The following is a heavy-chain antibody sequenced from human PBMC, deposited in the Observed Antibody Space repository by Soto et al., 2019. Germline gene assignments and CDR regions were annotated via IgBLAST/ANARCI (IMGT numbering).Heavy chain of an antibody. J-gene: IGHJ5*02. CDR2: ISAYNGNT. V-gene: IGHV1-18*03. D-gene: IGHD2-2*01. Sequence: ASVKVSCKASGYTFTSYGISWVRQAPGQGLEWMGWISAYNGNTNYAQKLQGRVTMTTDTSTSTAYMELRSLRSDDMAVYYCAREDIVVVPAAIAVYNWFDPWGQGTLVTVSS. CDR1: GYTFTSYG. CDR3: AREDIVVVPAAIAVYNWFDP.